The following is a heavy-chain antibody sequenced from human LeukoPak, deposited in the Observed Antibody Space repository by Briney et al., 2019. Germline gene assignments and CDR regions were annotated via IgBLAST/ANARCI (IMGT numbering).Heavy chain of an antibody. D-gene: IGHD3-9*01. CDR1: GGSISSSSYY. Sequence: PSETLSLTCTVSGGSISSSSYYWGWIRQPPGKGLEWIGSIHYSGSTYYNPSLKSRVTISVDTSKNQFSLKLSSVTAADTAVYYCARQTADYDILTGYSHDAFDIWGQGTMVTVSS. CDR2: IHYSGST. J-gene: IGHJ3*02. CDR3: ARQTADYDILTGYSHDAFDI. V-gene: IGHV4-39*01.